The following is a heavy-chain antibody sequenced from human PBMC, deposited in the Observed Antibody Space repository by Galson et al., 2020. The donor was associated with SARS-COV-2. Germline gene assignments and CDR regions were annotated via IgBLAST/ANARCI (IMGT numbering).Heavy chain of an antibody. CDR2: IYYSGNT. CDR3: ARDGIGNWLDP. J-gene: IGHJ5*02. V-gene: IGHV4-30-4*01. D-gene: IGHD1-26*01. Sequence: SETLSLTCTVSGASISSGDYYYSWIRQPPGKGLEWIGYIYYSGNTYSNPSLKSRVTISIDPSKNQFSLILNSMTAADTAVYYCARDGIGNWLDPWGQGSLVTVSS. CDR1: GASISSGDYY.